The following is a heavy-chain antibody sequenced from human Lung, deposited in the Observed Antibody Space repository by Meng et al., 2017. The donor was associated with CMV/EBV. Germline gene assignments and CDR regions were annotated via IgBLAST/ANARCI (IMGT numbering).Heavy chain of an antibody. D-gene: IGHD2-8*01. CDR2: ISISRAYM. V-gene: IGHV3-21*01. CDR3: ARRWGASVGVYYYYGMDV. CDR1: GFTFSGYS. Sequence: GESLKISCAASGFTFSGYSMHWVRQAPGKGLEWVSSISISRAYMLYADSVKGRFTISRDNAKNSLYLQINSLRAEDTAVYYCARRWGASVGVYYYYGMDVWGQGTTVTVSS. J-gene: IGHJ6*02.